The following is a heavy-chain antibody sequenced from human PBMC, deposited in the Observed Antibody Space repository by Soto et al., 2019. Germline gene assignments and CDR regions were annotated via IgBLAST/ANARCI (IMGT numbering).Heavy chain of an antibody. V-gene: IGHV4-61*01. D-gene: IGHD5-12*01. CDR2: IYYSGNT. Sequence: SETLSLTCPVSGGSVSSNSYYWSWFRQPPGKGLEWIGYIYYSGNTNYNPSLKSRVTISVDTSKNQFSLTLSSVTAADTAIYYCARDRDGYDSGYFDSWGHGTLFTVSS. CDR3: ARDRDGYDSGYFDS. J-gene: IGHJ4*01. CDR1: GGSVSSNSYY.